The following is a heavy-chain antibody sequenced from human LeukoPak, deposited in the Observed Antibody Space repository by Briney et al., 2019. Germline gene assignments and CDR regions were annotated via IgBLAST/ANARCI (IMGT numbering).Heavy chain of an antibody. J-gene: IGHJ6*04. D-gene: IGHD4-17*01. CDR1: GFTFSSYA. CDR2: ISGSGGST. V-gene: IGHV3-23*01. Sequence: PGGSLRLSCAASGFTFSSYAMSWVRQAPGKGLEWVSAISGSGGSTYYADSVKGRFTIFRDNSKNTLYLQMNSLRAEDTAVYYCAKDLTDYGDLMDVWGKGTTVTVSS. CDR3: AKDLTDYGDLMDV.